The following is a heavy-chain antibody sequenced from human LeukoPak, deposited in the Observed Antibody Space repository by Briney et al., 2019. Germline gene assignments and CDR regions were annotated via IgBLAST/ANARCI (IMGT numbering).Heavy chain of an antibody. J-gene: IGHJ4*02. Sequence: GGSLRLSCAASGFTFSSYGMHWVRQAPGKGLEWVAVIWYDGSNKYHADSVKGRFTISRDNPKNTLYLQMNSLRAEDTAVYYCARGDYVWGSYRYIYPFDYWGQGTLVTVSS. CDR1: GFTFSSYG. D-gene: IGHD3-16*02. CDR3: ARGDYVWGSYRYIYPFDY. CDR2: IWYDGSNK. V-gene: IGHV3-33*01.